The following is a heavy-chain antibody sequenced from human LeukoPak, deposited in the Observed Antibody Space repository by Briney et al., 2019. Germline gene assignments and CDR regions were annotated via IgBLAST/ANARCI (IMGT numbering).Heavy chain of an antibody. J-gene: IGHJ4*02. Sequence: GGSLRLSCAASGFTFENYAMHWVRNVPGNGLEWVSGISWNGGIIGYADSVKGRFTISRDSAKNSLYLQMNSLRVEDTALYYCAKGGLRLYFGQFHYWGQGTLVTVSS. CDR3: AKGGLRLYFGQFHY. V-gene: IGHV3-9*01. D-gene: IGHD3-10*01. CDR1: GFTFENYA. CDR2: ISWNGGII.